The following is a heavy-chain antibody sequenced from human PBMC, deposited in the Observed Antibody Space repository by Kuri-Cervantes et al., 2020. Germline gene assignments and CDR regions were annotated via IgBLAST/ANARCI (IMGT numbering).Heavy chain of an antibody. CDR3: ARAKVTMVRGVIRYFDS. V-gene: IGHV4-61*01. CDR1: GCSLISGSYY. J-gene: IGHJ4*02. Sequence: LRLSCTVSGCSLISGSYYWSWIRQPPGKGLGWIGYIYYSVSTNYNPSLTSRVTISVDTSKNQFSLKLSSVTAEDTAVYYCARAKVTMVRGVIRYFDSWGQGTLVTVSS. CDR2: IYYSVST. D-gene: IGHD3-10*01.